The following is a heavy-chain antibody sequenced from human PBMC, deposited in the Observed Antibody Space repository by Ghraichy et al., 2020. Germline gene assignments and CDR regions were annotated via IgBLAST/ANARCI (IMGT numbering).Heavy chain of an antibody. Sequence: ASVKVSCKASGYTFTGYYMHWVRQAPGQGLEWMGWINPNSGGTNYAQKFQGRVTMTRDTSISTAYMELSRLRSDDTAVYYCARAPDIAAAFGYWGQGTLVTVSS. CDR3: ARAPDIAAAFGY. CDR2: INPNSGGT. V-gene: IGHV1-2*02. D-gene: IGHD6-13*01. CDR1: GYTFTGYY. J-gene: IGHJ4*02.